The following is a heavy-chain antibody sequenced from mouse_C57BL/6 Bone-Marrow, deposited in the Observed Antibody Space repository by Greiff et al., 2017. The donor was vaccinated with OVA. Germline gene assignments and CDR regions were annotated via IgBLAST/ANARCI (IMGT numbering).Heavy chain of an antibody. CDR1: GYTFTDYE. Sequence: QVQLQQSGAELVRPGASVTLSCKASGYTFTDYEMHWVKQTPVHGLEWIGAIDPETGGTAYNQKFKGKAILTADKSSSTAYMELRSLTSEDSAVYYCTRETYYYGSFAWFAYWGQGTLVTVSA. CDR2: IDPETGGT. CDR3: TRETYYYGSFAWFAY. V-gene: IGHV1-15*01. J-gene: IGHJ3*01. D-gene: IGHD1-1*01.